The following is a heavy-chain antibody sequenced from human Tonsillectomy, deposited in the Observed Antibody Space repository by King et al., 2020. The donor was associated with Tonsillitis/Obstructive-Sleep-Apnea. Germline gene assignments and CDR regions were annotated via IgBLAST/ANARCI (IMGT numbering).Heavy chain of an antibody. CDR2: IYTGDSDT. J-gene: IGHJ3*02. Sequence: QLVQSGAEVKKPGESLKISCKGSGYSFTSYWIGWVRQMPGKGLEWMGIIYTGDSDTRYSPSFQGQVTISADKSISTAYLQWSSLKASDTAMYYCARQGAYFSITRCHINDAFDIWGQGTMVTVSS. CDR1: GYSFTSYW. V-gene: IGHV5-51*01. CDR3: ARQGAYFSITRCHINDAFDI. D-gene: IGHD2-2*02.